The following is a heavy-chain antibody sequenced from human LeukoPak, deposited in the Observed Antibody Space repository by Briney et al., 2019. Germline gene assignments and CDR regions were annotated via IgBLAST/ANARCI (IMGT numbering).Heavy chain of an antibody. V-gene: IGHV1-69*05. CDR2: IIPIFGTA. CDR3: ARDASSSHYYGSGSYRY. J-gene: IGHJ4*02. Sequence: SVTVSYTASGGTFSIYAISWVRQAPGQGLEWMGGIIPIFGTANYAQKFQGRVTITTDESTSTAYMELSSLRSEDTAVYYCARDASSSHYYGSGSYRYWGQGTLVTVSS. D-gene: IGHD3-10*01. CDR1: GGTFSIYA.